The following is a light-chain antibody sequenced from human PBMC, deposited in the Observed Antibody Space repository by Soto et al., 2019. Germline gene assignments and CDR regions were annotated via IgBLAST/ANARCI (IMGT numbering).Light chain of an antibody. Sequence: QSVLTQPPSASGTPGQTVTISCSGSSSNIGSGVVNWYQQLPGTAPKLLIYSNNQWPSGVPDRFSGSKSGTSASLAISGLQSEDEADYYCAAWDGSLNGPLFGTGTKVTVL. J-gene: IGLJ1*01. V-gene: IGLV1-44*01. CDR1: SSNIGSGV. CDR3: AAWDGSLNGPL. CDR2: SNN.